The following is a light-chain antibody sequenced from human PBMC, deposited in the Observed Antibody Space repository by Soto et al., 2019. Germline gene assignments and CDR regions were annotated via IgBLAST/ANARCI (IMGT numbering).Light chain of an antibody. CDR3: QQRSNWPGT. Sequence: EIVLTQSPGTLSLSPGDRATLSCRASQSVSSTYLAWYQQKPGQAPRLLIYDASSRATGIPDRFSGSGSGTDFTLTISRLEPEDFAVYYCQQRSNWPGTFGPGTKVDIK. CDR1: QSVSSTY. CDR2: DAS. V-gene: IGKV3D-20*02. J-gene: IGKJ3*01.